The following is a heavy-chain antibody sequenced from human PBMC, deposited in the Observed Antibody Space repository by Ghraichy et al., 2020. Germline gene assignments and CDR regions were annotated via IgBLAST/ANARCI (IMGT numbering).Heavy chain of an antibody. V-gene: IGHV3-11*04. Sequence: GSLRLSCAASGFTFSDYYMSWIRQAPGKGLEWVSYISSSGSTIYYADSVKGRFTISRDNAKNSLYLQMNSLRAEDTAVYYCARSPILRFLEWLQYDYWGQGTLVTVSS. D-gene: IGHD3-3*01. CDR1: GFTFSDYY. CDR2: ISSSGSTI. J-gene: IGHJ4*02. CDR3: ARSPILRFLEWLQYDY.